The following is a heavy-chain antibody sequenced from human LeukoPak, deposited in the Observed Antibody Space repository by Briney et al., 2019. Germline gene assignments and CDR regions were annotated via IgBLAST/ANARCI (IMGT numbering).Heavy chain of an antibody. CDR3: AKGRDGLLAVAGYIDY. J-gene: IGHJ4*02. V-gene: IGHV3-11*04. CDR1: GFTFSDYH. Sequence: PGGSLRLSCAASGFTFSDYHMSWIRQAPGKGLEWVLYISSSGNTIYYADSVKGRFTISRDNAKNSLYVQMNSLRAEDTAVYYCAKGRDGLLAVAGYIDYWGQGTLVTVSS. CDR2: ISSSGNTI. D-gene: IGHD6-19*01.